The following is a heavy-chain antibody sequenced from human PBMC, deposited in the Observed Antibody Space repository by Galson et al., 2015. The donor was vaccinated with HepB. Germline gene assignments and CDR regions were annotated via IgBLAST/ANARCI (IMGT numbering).Heavy chain of an antibody. Sequence: DTLSLTCDVAGGSIRTFYWSWVRHSAGGGVGGIGRINGSGNTNYNPSLKSRVSMSVDTSNHHFSLNLASVTAAATAVYFCTRGCSGGHCTSGSRMDVWGQGIPVIV. V-gene: IGHV4-4*07. CDR3: TRGCSGGHCTSGSRMDV. J-gene: IGHJ6*02. D-gene: IGHD2-21*02. CDR1: GGSIRTFY. CDR2: INGSGNT.